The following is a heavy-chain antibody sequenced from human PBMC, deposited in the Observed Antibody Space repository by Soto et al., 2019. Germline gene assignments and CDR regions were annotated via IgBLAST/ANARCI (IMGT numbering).Heavy chain of an antibody. Sequence: PSETLSLTCTVSGGSISSYYWSWIRQPPGKGLEWIGYIYYSGSTNYNPSLKSRVTISVDTSKNQFSLKLSSVTAADMAVYFCARELVDVRLCSNFSYYYYYGMDVWGQGTTVTVSS. J-gene: IGHJ6*02. D-gene: IGHD4-4*01. CDR1: GGSISSYY. V-gene: IGHV4-59*01. CDR3: ARELVDVRLCSNFSYYYYYGMDV. CDR2: IYYSGST.